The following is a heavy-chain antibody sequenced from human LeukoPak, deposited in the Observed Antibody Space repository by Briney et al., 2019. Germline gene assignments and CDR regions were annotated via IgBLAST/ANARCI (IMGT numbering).Heavy chain of an antibody. CDR1: GGSISSSSYY. V-gene: IGHV4-39*01. D-gene: IGHD2-2*01. Sequence: SETLSLTCTVSGGSISSSSYYWGWIRQPPGKGLEWIGSIYYSGSTYYNPSFKSRVTISVDTSKNQFSLKLSSVTAADTAVYYCARPGYCSSTSCQGDYWGQGTLVTVSS. J-gene: IGHJ4*02. CDR3: ARPGYCSSTSCQGDY. CDR2: IYYSGST.